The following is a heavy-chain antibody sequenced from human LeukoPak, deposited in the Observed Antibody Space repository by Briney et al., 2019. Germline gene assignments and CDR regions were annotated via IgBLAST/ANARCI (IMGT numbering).Heavy chain of an antibody. Sequence: YMHWVEQAPGKGVEWMGLVDPENGETISSQNFPGIVTIPADTSTDTVYMELNSLKSEHTALYYCARNGGGYTYGSQDPHIYYWGQGSLVTVSS. CDR2: VDPENGET. CDR3: ARNGGGYTYGSQDPHIYY. V-gene: IGHV1-69-2*01. CDR1: Y. D-gene: IGHD3-10*01. J-gene: IGHJ4*02.